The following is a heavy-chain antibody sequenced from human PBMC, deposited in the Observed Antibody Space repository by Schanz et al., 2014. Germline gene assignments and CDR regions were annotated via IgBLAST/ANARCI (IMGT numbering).Heavy chain of an antibody. CDR3: AKSHESWPRGRCSRGYFDY. Sequence: EVQLLESGGGLVQPGGSLRLSCAASGFTFGDYAMTWVRQAPGKGLEWVSAINTGVNTYYADSVRGRFTMSRDNSKNSLYLQSNSPRAEDTDVYECAKSHESWPRGRCSRGYFDYWGQGTLVTVSS. J-gene: IGHJ4*02. CDR2: INTGVNT. V-gene: IGHV3-23*01. D-gene: IGHD2-15*01. CDR1: GFTFGDYA.